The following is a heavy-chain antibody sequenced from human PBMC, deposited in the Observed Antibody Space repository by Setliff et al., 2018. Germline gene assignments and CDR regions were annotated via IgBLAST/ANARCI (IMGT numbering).Heavy chain of an antibody. V-gene: IGHV3-33*06. CDR2: IWYDGSNK. CDR1: GFTFSSYG. J-gene: IGHJ4*02. D-gene: IGHD4-17*01. CDR3: AKATTVTPTLGYFDY. Sequence: RLSCAASGFTFSSYGMHWVRQAPGKGLEWVAVIWYDGSNKYYADSVKGRFTISRDNSKNTLYLQMNSLRAEDTAVYYCAKATTVTPTLGYFDYWGQGTLVTVSS.